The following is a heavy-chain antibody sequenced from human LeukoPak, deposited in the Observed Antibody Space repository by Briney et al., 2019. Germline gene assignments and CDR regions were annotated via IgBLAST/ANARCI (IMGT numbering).Heavy chain of an antibody. V-gene: IGHV1-2*02. CDR1: GYTFTGYY. Sequence: ASVKVSCKASGYTFTGYYMHWVRQAPGQGLEWMGWINPNSGGTNYAQKFQGRVTMTRDTSISTAYMELSRLRSDDTAVYYCARERGRRSGSYRFDYWGQGTLVTVSS. D-gene: IGHD1-26*01. CDR3: ARERGRRSGSYRFDY. J-gene: IGHJ4*02. CDR2: INPNSGGT.